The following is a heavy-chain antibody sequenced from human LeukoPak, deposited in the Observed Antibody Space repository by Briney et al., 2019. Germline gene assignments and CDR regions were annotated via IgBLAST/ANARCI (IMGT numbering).Heavy chain of an antibody. CDR3: AKGDTTWELPHDY. Sequence: RGALRISCAASGFTRSNNEMSWGRPAPGKGLEWVSSISGGSTYYAYSVKGRFTISRDNSKNTLYLQMNSLRAEDTAVYYCAKGDTTWELPHDYWGQGTLVTVSS. CDR2: ISGGST. D-gene: IGHD1-26*01. CDR1: GFTRSNNE. V-gene: IGHV3-38-3*01. J-gene: IGHJ4*02.